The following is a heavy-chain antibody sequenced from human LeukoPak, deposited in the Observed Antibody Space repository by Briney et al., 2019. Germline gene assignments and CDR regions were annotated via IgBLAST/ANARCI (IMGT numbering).Heavy chain of an antibody. J-gene: IGHJ6*02. V-gene: IGHV3-53*05. D-gene: IGHD3-10*01. CDR2: IYSGGST. CDR3: AKDIYGSGSYSRGYYYYGMDV. CDR1: GFTVSSNY. Sequence: GGSLRLSCAASGFTVSSNYMSWVRQAPGKGLEWVSVIYSGGSTYNADSVKGRSTISRDNAKNSLYLQMNSLRAEDTALYYCAKDIYGSGSYSRGYYYYGMDVWGQGTTVTVSS.